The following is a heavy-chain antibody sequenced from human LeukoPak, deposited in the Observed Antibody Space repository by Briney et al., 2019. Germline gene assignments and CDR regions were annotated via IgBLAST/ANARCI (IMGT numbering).Heavy chain of an antibody. J-gene: IGHJ4*02. CDR1: GFTFSSYW. Sequence: SGGSLRLSCAVSGFTFSSYWMHWVRQAPGKGLVWVSRINSDGSSTSYADSVKGRFTISRDNAKNTLYLQMNSLRAEDTAVYYCARLTAYYYDSSFWGQGTLVTVSS. V-gene: IGHV3-74*01. D-gene: IGHD3-22*01. CDR2: INSDGSST. CDR3: ARLTAYYYDSSF.